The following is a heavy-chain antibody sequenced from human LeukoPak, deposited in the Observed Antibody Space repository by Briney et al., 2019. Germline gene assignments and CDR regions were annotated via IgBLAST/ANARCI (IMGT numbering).Heavy chain of an antibody. J-gene: IGHJ4*02. CDR1: GFTLSSYE. CDR3: ARAKGSSVLDY. CDR2: IDYSGGST. V-gene: IGHV3-23*01. Sequence: PGGSLRLSCTASGFTLSSYEMSWIRQAPGKGLEWVSSIDYSGGSTYYADSVKGRFTISRDNAKNSLYLQMNSLRAEDTAVYYCARAKGSSVLDYWGQGTLVTVSS.